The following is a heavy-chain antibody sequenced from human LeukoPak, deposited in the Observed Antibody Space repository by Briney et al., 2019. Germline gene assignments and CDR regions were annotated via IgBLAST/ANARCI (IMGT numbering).Heavy chain of an antibody. Sequence: PETLSLTSAVSVGSISSGNWWSWVRQPPGKGLDWIGEIYHIGSTNYNPSPNSRVTISVDKSTNQFSLKLSSVTAAATAVYYCATLSDSSVGGFDYWGQGTLVTVSS. CDR1: VGSISSGNW. D-gene: IGHD3-22*01. V-gene: IGHV4-4*03. CDR2: IYHIGST. CDR3: ATLSDSSVGGFDY. J-gene: IGHJ4*02.